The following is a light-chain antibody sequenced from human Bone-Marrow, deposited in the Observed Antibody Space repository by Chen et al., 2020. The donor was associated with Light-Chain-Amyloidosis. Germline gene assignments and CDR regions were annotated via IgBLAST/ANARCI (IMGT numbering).Light chain of an antibody. CDR3: QSADSSGTYEGR. Sequence: SYELTQPPSVSVSPGQTARITCSGDDLPTKYAYWYQQKPGQAPVLVIHRDTERPSGISERFSGYSSGTTATWTSSGAQAEDEADDHWQSADSSGTYEGRFGGGTKVTVL. CDR2: RDT. CDR1: DLPTKY. J-gene: IGLJ2*01. V-gene: IGLV3-25*03.